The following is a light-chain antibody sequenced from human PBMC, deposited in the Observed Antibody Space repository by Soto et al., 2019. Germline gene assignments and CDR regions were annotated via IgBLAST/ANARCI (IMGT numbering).Light chain of an antibody. Sequence: MQMTQSPSTLSGSVGDRVTITCRASHTISSWLALYQRKPGKAPKLLIYKASTLKSGVPSRFSGSGSGTEFTLTISSLQPDDFATYYCQHYNSYSEAFGQGTKVDNK. V-gene: IGKV1-5*03. J-gene: IGKJ1*01. CDR3: QHYNSYSEA. CDR2: KAS. CDR1: HTISSW.